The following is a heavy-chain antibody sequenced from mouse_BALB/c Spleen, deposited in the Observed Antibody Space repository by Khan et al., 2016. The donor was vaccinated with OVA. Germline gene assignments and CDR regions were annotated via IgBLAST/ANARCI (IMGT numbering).Heavy chain of an antibody. CDR1: GYSITNEYA. CDR3: ARKDYYDYDTFPY. J-gene: IGHJ3*01. CDR2: INYSGNT. V-gene: IGHV3-2*02. D-gene: IGHD2-4*01. Sequence: EVQLQESGPGLVKPSQSLSLTCTVTGYSITNEYAWNWIRQFPGNKLEWMGYINYSGNTRFNPSLKSRTSITRDTSKNQFFLQLNSVTTEDTATYYCARKDYYDYDTFPYWGQGTLVTVSA.